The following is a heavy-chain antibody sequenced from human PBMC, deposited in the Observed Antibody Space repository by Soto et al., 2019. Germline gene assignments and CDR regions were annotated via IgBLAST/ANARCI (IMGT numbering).Heavy chain of an antibody. Sequence: SETLSLTCTVYGGSFSGYYWSWIRQPPGKGLEWIGEINHSGSTNYNPSLKSRVTISVDTSKNQFSLKLRSVTAADTAVYYCARVPEKKNYYYYMDVWGKGTTVTVSS. CDR2: INHSGST. CDR1: GGSFSGYY. V-gene: IGHV4-34*01. CDR3: ARVPEKKNYYYYMDV. J-gene: IGHJ6*03.